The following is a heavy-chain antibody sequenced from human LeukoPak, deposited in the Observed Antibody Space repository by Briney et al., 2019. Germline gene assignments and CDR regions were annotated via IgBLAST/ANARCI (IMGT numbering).Heavy chain of an antibody. CDR1: GGSVSSSSYY. V-gene: IGHV4-39*01. J-gene: IGHJ4*02. Sequence: SSETLSLTCTVSGGSVSSSSYYWGWIRQPPGKGLEWIGSIYYSGSTYYNPSLKGRVTISVDTSKNQFSLNLSSVTAADTAVYYCARVQRGYSGYDYDYWGQGTLVTVSS. D-gene: IGHD5-12*01. CDR2: IYYSGST. CDR3: ARVQRGYSGYDYDY.